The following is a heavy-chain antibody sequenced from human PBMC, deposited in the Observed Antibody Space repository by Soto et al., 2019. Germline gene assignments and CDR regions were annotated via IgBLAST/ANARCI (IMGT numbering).Heavy chain of an antibody. CDR3: ARDFTSGSGSYFDY. V-gene: IGHV4-31*03. J-gene: IGHJ4*02. Sequence: TLSLICTLSGGSLSSVGYYWSWIRQHPGKGLEWIGYIYYSGSTYYNPSLKSRVTISVDTSKNQFSLKLSSVTAADTAVYYCARDFTSGSGSYFDYWGQGTLVTVSS. D-gene: IGHD3-10*01. CDR2: IYYSGST. CDR1: GGSLSSVGYY.